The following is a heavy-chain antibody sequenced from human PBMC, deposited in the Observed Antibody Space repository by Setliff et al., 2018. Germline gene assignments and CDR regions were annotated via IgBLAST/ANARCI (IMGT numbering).Heavy chain of an antibody. Sequence: PSETRSLTCTVSGGSISNYYWSWIRQPAGKGLEWIGRIYTSGSTNYNPSLKSRVTMSVDTSKNQFSLKLSSVTAADTAVYYCARKGISALSGAFDMWGQGTMVTVSS. V-gene: IGHV4-4*07. J-gene: IGHJ3*02. CDR1: GGSISNYY. D-gene: IGHD1-26*01. CDR2: IYTSGST. CDR3: ARKGISALSGAFDM.